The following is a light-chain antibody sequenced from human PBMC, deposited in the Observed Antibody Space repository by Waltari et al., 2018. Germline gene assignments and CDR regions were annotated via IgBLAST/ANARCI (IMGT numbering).Light chain of an antibody. J-gene: IGKJ1*01. CDR3: QHYVRLPVT. V-gene: IGKV3-20*01. Sequence: IVLTQSPATLSLSPGERATLSCRASQSVSRTLAWYQQKPGQAPRLLIYGASTRAAGIPDRFSGSGSGTDFSLTISRLEPEDFAVYYCQHYVRLPVTFGQGTKVEIK. CDR1: QSVSRT. CDR2: GAS.